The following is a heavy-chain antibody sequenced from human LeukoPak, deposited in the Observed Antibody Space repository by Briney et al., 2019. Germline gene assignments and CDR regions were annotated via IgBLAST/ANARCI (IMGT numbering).Heavy chain of an antibody. D-gene: IGHD3-22*01. CDR1: GFTFSSYS. CDR2: ISSSSSYI. CDR3: ASPTLYESSGPTQDY. Sequence: GGSLRLSCAASGFTFSSYSMNWVRQAPGKGLEWVSSISSSSSYIYYADSVKGRFTISRDNAKNSLYLQMNSLRAEDTAVYYCASPTLYESSGPTQDYWGQGTRSPSPQ. J-gene: IGHJ4*02. V-gene: IGHV3-21*01.